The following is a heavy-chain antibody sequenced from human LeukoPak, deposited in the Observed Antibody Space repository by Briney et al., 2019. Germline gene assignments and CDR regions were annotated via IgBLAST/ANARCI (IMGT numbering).Heavy chain of an antibody. Sequence: GGSLRLSCAASGFTFSSYGMHWVRQAPGKGLEWVAFIRYDGSNKYYADSVKGRFTISRDNSKNTLYLQMNSLRAEDTAVYYCARFGDVDTAMVIVFGEYYFDYWGQGTLVTVSS. D-gene: IGHD5-18*01. CDR3: ARFGDVDTAMVIVFGEYYFDY. J-gene: IGHJ4*02. CDR2: IRYDGSNK. CDR1: GFTFSSYG. V-gene: IGHV3-30*02.